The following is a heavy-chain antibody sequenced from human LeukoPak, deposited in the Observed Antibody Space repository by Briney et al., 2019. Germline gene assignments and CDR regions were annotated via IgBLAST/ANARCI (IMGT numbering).Heavy chain of an antibody. CDR2: ISSSGTYI. V-gene: IGHV3-21*01. Sequence: GGSLRLSCAASGFTFSSYSMNWVRQAPGKGLEWVSSISSSGTYIYSADSVRGRFRISRDNAGSALYLHMNNLRAEDTAVYYCARLLRWAAFDIWGQGRMVTVSS. CDR1: GFTFSSYS. D-gene: IGHD4-23*01. CDR3: ARLLRWAAFDI. J-gene: IGHJ3*02.